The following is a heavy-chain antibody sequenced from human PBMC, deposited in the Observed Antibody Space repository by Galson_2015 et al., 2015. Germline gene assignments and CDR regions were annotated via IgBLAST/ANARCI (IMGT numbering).Heavy chain of an antibody. CDR3: ARDVDIVATRGDYYYYYMDV. V-gene: IGHV1-18*01. CDR1: GYTFTSYG. Sequence: CKASGYTFTSYGISWVRQAPGQGLEWMGWISAYNGNTNYAQKLQGRVTMTTDTSTSTAYMELRSLRSDDTAVYYCARDVDIVATRGDYYYYYMDVWGKGTTVTVSS. CDR2: ISAYNGNT. J-gene: IGHJ6*03. D-gene: IGHD5-12*01.